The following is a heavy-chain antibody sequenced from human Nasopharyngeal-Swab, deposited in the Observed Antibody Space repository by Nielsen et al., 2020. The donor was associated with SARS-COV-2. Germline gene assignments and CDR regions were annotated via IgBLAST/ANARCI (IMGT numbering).Heavy chain of an antibody. D-gene: IGHD4-17*01. CDR3: ARDPDYGDFPGIDY. Sequence: SLKISCAASGFTFDDYAMHWVRQAPGKGLEWVSGISWNSGSTGYADSVKGRFTISRDNAKNSLYLQMNSLRAEDTALYYCARDPDYGDFPGIDYWGQGTLVTVSS. J-gene: IGHJ4*02. CDR2: ISWNSGST. CDR1: GFTFDDYA. V-gene: IGHV3-9*01.